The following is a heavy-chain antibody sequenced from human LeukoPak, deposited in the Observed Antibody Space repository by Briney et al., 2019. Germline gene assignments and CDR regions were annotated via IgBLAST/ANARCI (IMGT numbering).Heavy chain of an antibody. CDR3: ARPGVTTVTRNWYFDL. V-gene: IGHV3-66*04. Sequence: GGSLRLSCAASGFTFSSYSMNWVRQAPGKGPEWVSGIDSGGTTYSADSVRGRFTISRDNSKNTLSLQMNSLRAEDTAVYYCARPGVTTVTRNWYFDLWGRGTLVTVSS. D-gene: IGHD4-17*01. CDR1: GFTFSSYS. CDR2: IDSGGTT. J-gene: IGHJ2*01.